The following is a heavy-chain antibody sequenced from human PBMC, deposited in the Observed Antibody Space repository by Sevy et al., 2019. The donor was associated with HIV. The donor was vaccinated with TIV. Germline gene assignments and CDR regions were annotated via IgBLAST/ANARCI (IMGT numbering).Heavy chain of an antibody. D-gene: IGHD2-2*01. CDR3: ARGTDIVVVPAAYNWFDP. J-gene: IGHJ5*02. CDR1: GFTFSSYS. Sequence: GSLRLSCAASGFTFSSYSMNWVRQAPGKGLEWVSSISSSSSYIYYADSVKGRFTISRDNAKNSLYLQMNSLRAEDTAVYYCARGTDIVVVPAAYNWFDPWGQGTLVTVSS. CDR2: ISSSSSYI. V-gene: IGHV3-21*01.